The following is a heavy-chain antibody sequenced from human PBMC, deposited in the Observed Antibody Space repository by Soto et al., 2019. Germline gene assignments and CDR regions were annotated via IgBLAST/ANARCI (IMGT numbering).Heavy chain of an antibody. Sequence: GGSLRLSCAASGFTFSSYGMHWVRQAPGKGLEWVAVIWYDGSNKYYADSVKGRFTISRDNSKNTLYLQMNSLRAEDTAVYYCARDGVTIWGDYYYGMDVWGQGTTVTVSS. D-gene: IGHD3-3*01. CDR3: ARDGVTIWGDYYYGMDV. CDR2: IWYDGSNK. CDR1: GFTFSSYG. J-gene: IGHJ6*02. V-gene: IGHV3-33*01.